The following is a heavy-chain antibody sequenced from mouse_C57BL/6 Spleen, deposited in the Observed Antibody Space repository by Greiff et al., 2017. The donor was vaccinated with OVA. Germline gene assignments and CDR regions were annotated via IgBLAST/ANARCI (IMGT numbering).Heavy chain of an antibody. V-gene: IGHV1-4*01. J-gene: IGHJ3*01. CDR1: GYTFTSYT. CDR2: INPSSGYT. Sequence: VQLQQSGAELARPGASVKMSCKASGYTFTSYTMHWVKQRPGQGLEWIGYINPSSGYTKYNQKFKDKATLTADKSSSTAYMQLSSLTSEDSAVYYCARDDGYSPWFAYWGQGTLVTVSA. D-gene: IGHD2-3*01. CDR3: ARDDGYSPWFAY.